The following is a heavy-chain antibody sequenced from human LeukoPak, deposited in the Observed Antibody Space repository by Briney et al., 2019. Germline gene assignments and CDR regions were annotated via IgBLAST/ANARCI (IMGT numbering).Heavy chain of an antibody. J-gene: IGHJ4*02. Sequence: GGSLRLSCAASGFTFSSYSMNWVRQAPGKGLEWVSSISSRSNIDYADSLKGRFTISRDNAKNSLYLQMNSLRAEDTAVYYCARGKEPVAGSLSHFDYWGQGTLVTVSS. CDR3: ARGKEPVAGSLSHFDY. CDR2: ISSRSNI. D-gene: IGHD6-19*01. V-gene: IGHV3-21*01. CDR1: GFTFSSYS.